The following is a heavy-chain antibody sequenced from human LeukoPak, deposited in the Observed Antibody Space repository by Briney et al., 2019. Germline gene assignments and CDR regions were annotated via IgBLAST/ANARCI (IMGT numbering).Heavy chain of an antibody. CDR2: ISYDGSNK. CDR1: GFTFSSYA. D-gene: IGHD6-19*01. Sequence: GGSLRLSCAASGFTFSSYAMHWVRQAPGKGLEWVVVISYDGSNKYYADSVKGRFTISRDNSKNTLYLQMNSLRAEDTAVYYCARDRYGVAGTRGHAFDIWGQGTMVTVSS. J-gene: IGHJ3*02. CDR3: ARDRYGVAGTRGHAFDI. V-gene: IGHV3-30-3*01.